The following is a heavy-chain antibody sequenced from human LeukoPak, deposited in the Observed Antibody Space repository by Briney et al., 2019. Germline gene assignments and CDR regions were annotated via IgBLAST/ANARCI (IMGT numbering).Heavy chain of an antibody. J-gene: IGHJ4*02. CDR3: ARVGGDYYDSSGFDY. V-gene: IGHV1-69*04. CDR2: IIPILGIA. CDR1: GGTFSSYA. D-gene: IGHD3-22*01. Sequence: ASVKVSRKASGGTFSSYAISWVRQAPGQGLEWMGRIIPILGIANYAQKFQGRVTITADKSTSTAYMELSSLRSEDTAVYYCARVGGDYYDSSGFDYWGQGTLVTVSS.